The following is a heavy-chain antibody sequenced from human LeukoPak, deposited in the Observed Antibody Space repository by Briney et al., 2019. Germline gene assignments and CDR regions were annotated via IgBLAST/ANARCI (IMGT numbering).Heavy chain of an antibody. CDR1: GGSFSGYY. Sequence: ETLSLTCAVYGGSFSGYYWSWVRQAPGKGLEWVSAISGSGGSTYYADSVKGRFTISRDNSKNTLYLQMNSLRAEDTAVYYCARRAVEWGQGTLVTVSS. J-gene: IGHJ4*02. V-gene: IGHV3-23*01. D-gene: IGHD6-19*01. CDR2: ISGSGGST. CDR3: ARRAVE.